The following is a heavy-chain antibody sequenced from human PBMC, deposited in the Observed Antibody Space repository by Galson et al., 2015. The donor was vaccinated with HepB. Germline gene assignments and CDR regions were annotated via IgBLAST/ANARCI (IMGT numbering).Heavy chain of an antibody. Sequence: SVKVSXXXSGYTFXSYYMHWVRQAPGQGLEXXGIINPSGGSTSYAQKFQGRVTMTRDTSTSTVYMELSSLRSEDXAVYYCARDGGSYLNYYYGMDVWGRGTTVXXSS. D-gene: IGHD1-26*01. CDR2: INPSGGST. CDR3: ARDGGSYLNYYYGMDV. CDR1: GYTFXSYY. V-gene: IGHV1-46*01. J-gene: IGHJ6*02.